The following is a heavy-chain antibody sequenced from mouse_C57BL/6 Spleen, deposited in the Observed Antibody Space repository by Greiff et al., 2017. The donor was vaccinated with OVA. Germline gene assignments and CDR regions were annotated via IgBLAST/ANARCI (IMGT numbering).Heavy chain of an antibody. D-gene: IGHD2-12*01. CDR3: ARDYDGGLSMDY. J-gene: IGHJ4*01. CDR2: ISDGGSYT. V-gene: IGHV5-4*01. CDR1: GFTFSSYA. Sequence: EVQLVESGGGLVKPGGSLKLSCAASGFTFSSYAMSWVRQTPEKRLEWVATISDGGSYTYYPDNVKGRFTISRDKAKNNLYLQMSHLKSEDTAMYYCARDYDGGLSMDYWGQGPSVTVSS.